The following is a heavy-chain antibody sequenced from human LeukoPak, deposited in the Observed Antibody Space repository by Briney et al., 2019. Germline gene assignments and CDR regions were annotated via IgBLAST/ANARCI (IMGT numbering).Heavy chain of an antibody. CDR2: ISYDGSNK. Sequence: PGGSLRLSCAASGFTFSSYAMHWVRQAPGKGLEWVAVISYDGSNKYYAHSVKGRFTISRDNSKNTLYLQMNSLRAEDTAVYYCALLGVVNPILGYWGQGTLVTVSS. V-gene: IGHV3-30-3*01. CDR1: GFTFSSYA. J-gene: IGHJ4*02. D-gene: IGHD3-3*01. CDR3: ALLGVVNPILGY.